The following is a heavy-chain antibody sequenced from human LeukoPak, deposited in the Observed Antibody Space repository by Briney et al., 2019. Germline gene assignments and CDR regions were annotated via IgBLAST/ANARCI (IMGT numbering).Heavy chain of an antibody. CDR2: INPNSGGT. J-gene: IGHJ4*02. V-gene: IGHV1-2*02. CDR3: ARDRDGYNYFDY. D-gene: IGHD5-24*01. Sequence: ASVKVSCKASGYTFTGYYMHWVRQAPGQGLEWMGWINPNSGGTNYAQKFQGRVTMTRDTSISTAYMELSRLRSDDTAVYYCARDRDGYNYFDYWGQGTLVIVSS. CDR1: GYTFTGYY.